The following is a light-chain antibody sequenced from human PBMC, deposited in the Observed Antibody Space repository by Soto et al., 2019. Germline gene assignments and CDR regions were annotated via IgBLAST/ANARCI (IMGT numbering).Light chain of an antibody. CDR2: DAS. V-gene: IGKV1-33*01. Sequence: DIQMTQSPSSLSASVGDRLTITCQASHDITSYLNWYQHKPGKAHKLLIYDASILEAGVTPRFSGSGSGTDFTITISGRQPEDVATYYCQHCDYLPIFGPGTTVDFK. CDR3: QHCDYLPI. CDR1: HDITSY. J-gene: IGKJ3*01.